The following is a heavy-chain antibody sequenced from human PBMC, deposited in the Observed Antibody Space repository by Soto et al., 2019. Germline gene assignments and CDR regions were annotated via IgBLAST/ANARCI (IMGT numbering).Heavy chain of an antibody. CDR1: DGSSSSFY. J-gene: IGHJ3*02. Sequence: ALQTLSLTCTVSDGSSSSFYWRRIRQPPGKGLEWIGYIYYSGSTNYNPSLKSRVTISVDTSKNQFSLKLSSVTAADTAVYYCARELWANDAFDIWGQGTMVTVSS. D-gene: IGHD5-18*01. V-gene: IGHV4-59*01. CDR3: ARELWANDAFDI. CDR2: IYYSGST.